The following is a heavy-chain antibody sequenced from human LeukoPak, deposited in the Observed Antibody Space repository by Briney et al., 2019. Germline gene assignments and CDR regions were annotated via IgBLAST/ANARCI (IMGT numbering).Heavy chain of an antibody. Sequence: SGPTLVKPPQTLTLTRTFSGFSLRTSGVGVGWIRQPPGKALEWLALIYWDDDKRYSPSLKSRLTITKDTSKNQVVLTMTNMDPVDTATYYCAHTRGSGVMDVWGQGTTVTVSS. CDR3: AHTRGSGVMDV. V-gene: IGHV2-5*02. CDR1: GFSLRTSGVG. CDR2: IYWDDDK. J-gene: IGHJ6*02. D-gene: IGHD2-15*01.